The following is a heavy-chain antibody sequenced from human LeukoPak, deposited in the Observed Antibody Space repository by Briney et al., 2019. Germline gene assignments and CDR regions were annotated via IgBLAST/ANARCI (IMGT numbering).Heavy chain of an antibody. CDR3: VRDPVGGSTIFDC. CDR1: GDSVSSNSAA. CDR2: TYYRSKWYY. V-gene: IGHV6-1*01. Sequence: SQTLSLTCVISGDSVSSNSAAWNWIRQSPSRGLEWLGRTYYRSKWYYDYSVAVKSRVTINPDTFKNQFSLQLSSVTPEDTAVYYCVRDPVGGSTIFDCWGQGTLVTVSS. J-gene: IGHJ4*02. D-gene: IGHD1-26*01.